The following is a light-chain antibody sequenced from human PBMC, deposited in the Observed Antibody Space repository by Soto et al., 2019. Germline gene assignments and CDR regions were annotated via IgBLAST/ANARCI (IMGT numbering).Light chain of an antibody. CDR2: EVS. J-gene: IGLJ3*02. V-gene: IGLV2-14*01. CDR1: SSDVGGYNY. CDR3: SSYTTSSTHWV. Sequence: QSALTQPASVSGSPGQSITISCTGTSSDVGGYNYVSWYQQHPGKAPKLMIYEVSNRPSGVSNRFSGSKSGNTASLTIYGLQAEDEADYYCSSYTTSSTHWVFGGGTQLTVL.